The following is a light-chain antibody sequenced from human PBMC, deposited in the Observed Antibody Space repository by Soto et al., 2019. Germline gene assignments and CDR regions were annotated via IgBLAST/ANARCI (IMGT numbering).Light chain of an antibody. CDR2: ASS. Sequence: EIVLTQSPGTLSLSPGERATLSCRASQSVTSYLAWYQQKPGQAPRLLIYASSTRATGIPDRFSGGGSGTDFTLTIGRLAPEDFAVDYCQQYSTSQTFGQGTMLEI. J-gene: IGKJ1*01. CDR1: QSVTSY. CDR3: QQYSTSQT. V-gene: IGKV3-20*01.